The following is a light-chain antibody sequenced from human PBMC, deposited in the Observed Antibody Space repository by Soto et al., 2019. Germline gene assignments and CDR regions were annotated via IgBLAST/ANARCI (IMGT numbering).Light chain of an antibody. V-gene: IGLV2-11*01. CDR3: CSYTSSATYV. Sequence: QSALIQPPSVSGSPGQSVTISCTGTSSDVGSYDYVSWYQQHPGTVPKPMIYNVTTQPSGVPDRVSGSRSGNSASMTISGLQAEDEAEYSCCSYTSSATYVFETGTKVTVL. CDR1: SSDVGSYDY. J-gene: IGLJ1*01. CDR2: NVT.